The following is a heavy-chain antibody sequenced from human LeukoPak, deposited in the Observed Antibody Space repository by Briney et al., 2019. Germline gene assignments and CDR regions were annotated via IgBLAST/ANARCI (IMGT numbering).Heavy chain of an antibody. CDR2: IYYSGST. Sequence: PSETLSLTCTVSGGSISSYYWSWIRQPPGKGLEWIGYIYYSGSTNYNPSLKSRVTISVDTSKNQFSLKLSSVTAADTAVYYCARRQDYGDYVFWFDPWGQGTLVTVSS. V-gene: IGHV4-59*08. D-gene: IGHD4-17*01. J-gene: IGHJ5*02. CDR3: ARRQDYGDYVFWFDP. CDR1: GGSISSYY.